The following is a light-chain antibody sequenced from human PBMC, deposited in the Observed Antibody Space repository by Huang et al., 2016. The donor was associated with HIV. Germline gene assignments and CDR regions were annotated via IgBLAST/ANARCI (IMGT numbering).Light chain of an antibody. Sequence: IVMTQSPATLSVSPGERVTLSCRANRSVSSNLAWYPQRPGQAPRLLIYGSSTSAPGIPDRFSGSGSVTDFSLTISSLQSEDFALYYCHQYNNWLLSFGGGTRVDI. V-gene: IGKV3-15*01. CDR3: HQYNNWLLS. CDR1: RSVSSN. CDR2: GSS. J-gene: IGKJ4*01.